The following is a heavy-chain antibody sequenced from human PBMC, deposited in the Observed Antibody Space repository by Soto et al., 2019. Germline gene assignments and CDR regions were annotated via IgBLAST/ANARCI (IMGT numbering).Heavy chain of an antibody. CDR1: GFSLNTGGLG. J-gene: IGHJ6*02. V-gene: IGHV2-5*02. D-gene: IGHD2-21*02. CDR3: IHSRCGGDCLRSYSSHYYYGLDV. CDR2: IYWDDDK. Sequence: QITLKESGPPLVKPTQTLTLTCSVSGFSLNTGGLGVGWIRQPPGKALEWLALIYWDDDKRYSPSLRNRLSISKDTSNNLVVFTMTNMDPVDTATYYCIHSRCGGDCLRSYSSHYYYGLDVWGQETTVTVSS.